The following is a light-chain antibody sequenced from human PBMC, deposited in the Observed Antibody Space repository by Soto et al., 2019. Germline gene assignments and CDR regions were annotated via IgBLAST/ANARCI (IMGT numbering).Light chain of an antibody. CDR1: SSDVGRYNY. V-gene: IGLV2-14*01. J-gene: IGLJ1*01. CDR3: SSYATSSTLV. CDR2: EVS. Sequence: QSALAQPASVSGSPGQSITISCTGTSSDVGRYNYVAWYQQHPGKAPKVLSFEVSNRPSGVSSRFSGSKSGNTASLNISGLQAEDEADYYCSSYATSSTLVFGTGTQLTVL.